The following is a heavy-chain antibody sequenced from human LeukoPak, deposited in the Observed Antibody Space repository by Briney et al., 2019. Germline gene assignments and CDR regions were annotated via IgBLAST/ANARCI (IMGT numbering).Heavy chain of an antibody. V-gene: IGHV3-11*01. CDR2: ISSSGSTI. CDR3: ARQHSSGWSDIHYYMDV. D-gene: IGHD6-19*01. CDR1: GFTFSDYY. Sequence: MAGGSLRLSCAASGFTFSDYYTSWIRQAPGKGLEWVSYISSSGSTIYYADSVKGRFTISRDNAKNSLYLQMNSLRAEDTAVYYCARQHSSGWSDIHYYMDVWGKGTTVTISS. J-gene: IGHJ6*03.